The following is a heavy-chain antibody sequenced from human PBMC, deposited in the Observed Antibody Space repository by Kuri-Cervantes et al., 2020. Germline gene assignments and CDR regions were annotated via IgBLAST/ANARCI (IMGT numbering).Heavy chain of an antibody. CDR1: GFTFSNAW. V-gene: IGHV3-15*01. CDR2: IKIKTDGGTT. CDR3: ANEGVVATGAFDI. J-gene: IGHJ3*02. Sequence: GESLKISCAASGFTFSNAWMSWVRQAPGKGLEWVGRIKIKTDGGTTDYAAPVKGRFTTSRDDSKNTLYLQMNSLRAEDTAVYYCANEGVVATGAFDIWGQGTMVTVSS. D-gene: IGHD3-22*01.